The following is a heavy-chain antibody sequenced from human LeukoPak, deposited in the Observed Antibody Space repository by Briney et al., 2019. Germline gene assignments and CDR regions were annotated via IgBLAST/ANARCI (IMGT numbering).Heavy chain of an antibody. Sequence: ASVKVSCKASGYTFTSYYMHWVRQAPGQGLEWMGLINPSGGSTSYAHEFQGRVTMTRYTSTSTVYMELSSLRSEGTAVYYCARGYYDSSGYPLWGAFDIWGQGTMVTVSS. D-gene: IGHD3-22*01. CDR2: INPSGGST. CDR3: ARGYYDSSGYPLWGAFDI. J-gene: IGHJ3*02. V-gene: IGHV1-46*01. CDR1: GYTFTSYY.